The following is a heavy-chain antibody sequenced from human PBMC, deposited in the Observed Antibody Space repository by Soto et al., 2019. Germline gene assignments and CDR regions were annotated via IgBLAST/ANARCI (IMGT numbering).Heavy chain of an antibody. J-gene: IGHJ4*02. V-gene: IGHV1-69*13. CDR3: ARTFGYSSGWYYFDY. Sequence: SVKVSCKASGGTFSSYSISWVRQAPGQGLEWMGGIIPIFGTANYAQKFQGRVTITADESTSTAYMELSSLRSEDTAVYYCARTFGYSSGWYYFDYWGQGTLVTVS. CDR1: GGTFSSYS. CDR2: IIPIFGTA. D-gene: IGHD6-19*01.